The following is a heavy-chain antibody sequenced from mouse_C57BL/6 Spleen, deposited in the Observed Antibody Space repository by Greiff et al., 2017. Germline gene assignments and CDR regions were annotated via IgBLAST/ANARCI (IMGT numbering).Heavy chain of an antibody. J-gene: IGHJ4*01. Sequence: VQLQESGAELARPGASVKMSCKASGYTFTSYTMHWVKQRPGQGLEWIGYINPSSGYTKYNQKFKDKATLTADKSSSTAYMQLSSLTSEDSAVYYCADGSKGGAMDYWGQGTSVTVSS. CDR3: ADGSKGGAMDY. V-gene: IGHV1-4*01. D-gene: IGHD2-5*01. CDR2: INPSSGYT. CDR1: GYTFTSYT.